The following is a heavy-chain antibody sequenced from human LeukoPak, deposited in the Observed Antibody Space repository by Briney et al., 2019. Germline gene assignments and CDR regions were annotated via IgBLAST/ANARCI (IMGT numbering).Heavy chain of an antibody. CDR3: AKVGDYYYDSSGSLDFDY. CDR1: GFTFSSYA. V-gene: IGHV3-23*01. CDR2: ISGSGGST. Sequence: GGSLRLSCAASGFTFSSYAMRWVRQAPGKGLEWVSAISGSGGSTYYADSVKGRFTISRDNSKNTLYLQMNSLRAEDTAVYYCAKVGDYYYDSSGSLDFDYWGQGTLVTVSS. D-gene: IGHD3-22*01. J-gene: IGHJ4*02.